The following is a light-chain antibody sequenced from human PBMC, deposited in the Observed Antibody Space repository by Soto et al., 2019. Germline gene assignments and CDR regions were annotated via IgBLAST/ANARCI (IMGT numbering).Light chain of an antibody. Sequence: QAVVTQEPSLTVSPGGTVTLTCGSSTGAVTSGHYPYWFQQKPGQAPRTLIYDTSNKHSWTPARFSGSLLGGKAALTLSGAQPKDEAEYYCLLSYSGARSYVFGTGTKVTVL. V-gene: IGLV7-46*01. J-gene: IGLJ1*01. CDR3: LLSYSGARSYV. CDR2: DTS. CDR1: TGAVTSGHY.